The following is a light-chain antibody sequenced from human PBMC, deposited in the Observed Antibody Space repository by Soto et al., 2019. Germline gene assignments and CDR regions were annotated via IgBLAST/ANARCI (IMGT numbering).Light chain of an antibody. V-gene: IGLV1-40*01. CDR2: GDN. J-gene: IGLJ1*01. CDR3: QSYDSSLTTFV. Sequence: QSVLTQPASVSGSPGQWITISCTGTSSDVGGYNYVSWYQQLPGTAPKRLIYGDNNRPSGVPDRFSGSKSGTSASLAITGLQPEDEADYYCQSYDSSLTTFVFGTGTKITVL. CDR1: SSDVGGYNY.